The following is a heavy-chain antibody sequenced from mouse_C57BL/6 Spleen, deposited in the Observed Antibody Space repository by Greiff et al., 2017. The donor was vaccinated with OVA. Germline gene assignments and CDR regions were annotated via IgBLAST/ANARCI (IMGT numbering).Heavy chain of an antibody. V-gene: IGHV5-17*01. Sequence: EVMLVESVGGLVKPGGSLKLSCAASGFTFSDYGMHWVRQAPEKGLEWVAYISSGSSTIYYADTVKGRFTISRDNAKNTLFLQMTSLRSEDTAMYYCARRIGGAMDYWGQGTSVTVSS. D-gene: IGHD2-14*01. CDR3: ARRIGGAMDY. J-gene: IGHJ4*01. CDR1: GFTFSDYG. CDR2: ISSGSSTI.